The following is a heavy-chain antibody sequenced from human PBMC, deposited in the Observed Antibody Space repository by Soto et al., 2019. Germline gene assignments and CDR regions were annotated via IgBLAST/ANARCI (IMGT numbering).Heavy chain of an antibody. Sequence: LTCTVSGDSISSGGYFWNWIRHHPGKGLEWIGYIFYSGTTFYNPSLKSRLSISVDTSNNQFSLNLTSVTAADTAVYYCARDRYFYDSAGYYRTLDSWGQGILVTVSS. CDR2: IFYSGTT. CDR1: GDSISSGGYF. CDR3: ARDRYFYDSAGYYRTLDS. J-gene: IGHJ5*01. D-gene: IGHD3-22*01. V-gene: IGHV4-31*03.